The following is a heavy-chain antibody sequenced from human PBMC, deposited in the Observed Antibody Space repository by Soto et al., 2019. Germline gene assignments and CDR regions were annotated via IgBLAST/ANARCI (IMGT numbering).Heavy chain of an antibody. D-gene: IGHD3-3*01. CDR3: ARGLCPGFWSGYCPHYYYYMDV. Sequence: ASVKVSCKASGYTFTSYDINWVRQATGQGLEWMGWMNPNSGNTGYAQKFQGRVTMTRNTSISTAYMELSSLRSEDTAVYYCARGLCPGFWSGYCPHYYYYMDVWGKGTTVTVSS. CDR2: MNPNSGNT. V-gene: IGHV1-8*01. J-gene: IGHJ6*03. CDR1: GYTFTSYD.